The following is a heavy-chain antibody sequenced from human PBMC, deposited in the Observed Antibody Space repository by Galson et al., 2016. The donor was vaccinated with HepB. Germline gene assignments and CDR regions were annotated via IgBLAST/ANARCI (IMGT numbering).Heavy chain of an antibody. V-gene: IGHV7-4-1*02. J-gene: IGHJ4*02. D-gene: IGHD3-9*01. CDR3: TRGKSERFFDWLSDY. CDR2: INTNIGHP. CDR1: GYSFTNYA. Sequence: SVKVSCKASGYSFTNYAMNWVRQAPGQGLEWMGWINTNIGHPTYAQGFTGRFVFSLDTSASTAYLQISNLKAEDTGVYYCTRGKSERFFDWLSDYWGQGTLVTVSS.